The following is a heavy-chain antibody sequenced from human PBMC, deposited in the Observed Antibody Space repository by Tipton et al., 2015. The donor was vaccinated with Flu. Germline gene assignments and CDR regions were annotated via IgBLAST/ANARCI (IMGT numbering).Heavy chain of an antibody. CDR2: INHSGST. V-gene: IGHV4-34*01. CDR1: GGSFSGYY. CDR3: ARGHTAMVGSLYYYGMDV. Sequence: GLVKPSETLSLTCAVYGGSFSGYYWSWIRQPPGKGLEWIGEINHSGSTNYNPSLRSRVTISVDTSKNQFSLKLSSVTAADTAVYYCARGHTAMVGSLYYYGMDVWGQGTTVTVSS. J-gene: IGHJ6*02. D-gene: IGHD5-18*01.